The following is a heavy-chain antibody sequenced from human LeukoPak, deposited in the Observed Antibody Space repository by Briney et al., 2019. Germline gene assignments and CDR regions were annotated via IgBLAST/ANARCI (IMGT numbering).Heavy chain of an antibody. J-gene: IGHJ1*01. CDR2: ISSSGTNT. CDR1: GFTFSNYA. CDR3: AKDRHYDSSGFTLQY. D-gene: IGHD3-22*01. V-gene: IGHV3-23*01. Sequence: GGSLRLSCAASGFTFSNYAITWVRQAPGKGLEWVSTISSSGTNTYYADSVKGRFTISRDNSKNTLYLQMNSLRAEDTAVYYCAKDRHYDSSGFTLQYWGQGTLVTVSS.